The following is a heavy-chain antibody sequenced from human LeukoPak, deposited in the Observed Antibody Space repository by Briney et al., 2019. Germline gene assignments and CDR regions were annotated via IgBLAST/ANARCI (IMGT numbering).Heavy chain of an antibody. CDR1: GYSFTIYW. CDR2: IYPGDSDT. J-gene: IGHJ3*02. V-gene: IGHV5-51*01. Sequence: GESLKISCKGSGYSFTIYWLGWVRQMPGKGLEWMGIIYPGDSDTRYSPSFQGQVTISADKSITTAYLQWSSLKAPDTAMYYCARRFPFFGDAFDIWGQGTMVTVSS. D-gene: IGHD2/OR15-2a*01. CDR3: ARRFPFFGDAFDI.